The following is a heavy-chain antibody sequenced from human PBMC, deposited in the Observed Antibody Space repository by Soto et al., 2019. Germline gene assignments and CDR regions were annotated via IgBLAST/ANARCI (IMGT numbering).Heavy chain of an antibody. CDR1: GFTFDDYA. D-gene: IGHD6-19*01. J-gene: IGHJ4*02. CDR3: AISAWYGGYFDY. CDR2: ISWNSGSI. Sequence: EVQLVESGGGLVQPGRSLRLSCAASGFTFDDYAMHWVRQAPGKGLEWVSGISWNSGSIGYADSVKGGFTISRDNAKNSLYLHMNSLGAEDTALYYCAISAWYGGYFDYWGQGTLVTVSS. V-gene: IGHV3-9*01.